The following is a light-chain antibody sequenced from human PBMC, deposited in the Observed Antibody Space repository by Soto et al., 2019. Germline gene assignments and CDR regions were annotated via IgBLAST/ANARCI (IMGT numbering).Light chain of an antibody. CDR2: DAS. CDR1: QSVSSY. J-gene: IGKJ1*01. V-gene: IGKV3-20*01. CDR3: QQYGNSPQT. Sequence: EIVLTQSPGTLSLSPGERATLSCRASQSVSSYLAWYQQKPGQAPRLLIYDASTRATGIPARFSGSGSGTDFTLTIARLEPGDFAVYYCQQYGNSPQTFGQGTKVDIK.